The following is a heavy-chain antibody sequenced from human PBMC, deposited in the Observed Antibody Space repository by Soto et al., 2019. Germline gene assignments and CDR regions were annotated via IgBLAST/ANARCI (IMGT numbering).Heavy chain of an antibody. Sequence: HPGGSLRLSCAASGFTFSSYAMNWVRQAPGKGLEWVSGISGGGGSTYYADSVKGRFTISRDNSKNTLSLQMNSLRAEDTAVYYCAKDSKSFGYGLYDYWGQGTLVTVSS. CDR3: AKDSKSFGYGLYDY. J-gene: IGHJ4*02. CDR1: GFTFSSYA. V-gene: IGHV3-23*01. CDR2: ISGGGGST. D-gene: IGHD5-18*01.